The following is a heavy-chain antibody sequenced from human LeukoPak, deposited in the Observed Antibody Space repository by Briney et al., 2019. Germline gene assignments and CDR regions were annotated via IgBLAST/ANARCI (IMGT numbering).Heavy chain of an antibody. Sequence: SETLSLTCTVSGGSISSYYWSWIRQPPGKGLEWIGYIYYSGSTNYNPSLKSRVTISVDTSKNQFSLKLSSVTAADTAVYYCASGYNYGSLDCWGQGTLVTVSS. V-gene: IGHV4-59*01. CDR2: IYYSGST. D-gene: IGHD5-18*01. J-gene: IGHJ4*02. CDR1: GGSISSYY. CDR3: ASGYNYGSLDC.